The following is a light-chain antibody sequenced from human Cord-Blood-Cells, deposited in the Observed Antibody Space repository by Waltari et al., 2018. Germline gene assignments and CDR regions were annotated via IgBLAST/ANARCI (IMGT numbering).Light chain of an antibody. J-gene: IGLJ3*02. CDR2: DVS. CDR1: SSDVGGYNY. Sequence: QSALTPPRSVSGSPGQSVTISCTGTSSDVGGYNYVSWYQQHPGKAPKLMIYDVSTRPSGVPDRFSGSKSGNTASLTISGLQAEDEADYYCCSYAGSYPWVFGGGTKLTVL. CDR3: CSYAGSYPWV. V-gene: IGLV2-11*01.